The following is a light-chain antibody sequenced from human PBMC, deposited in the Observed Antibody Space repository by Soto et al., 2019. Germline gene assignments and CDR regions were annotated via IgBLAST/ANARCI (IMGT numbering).Light chain of an antibody. CDR3: MQALQIPMT. Sequence: DIVMSQSPVTLPVTPGEPASISCRSSQSLLNYKGYVYLDWYVQKPGQSPQLLIYLGSNRASGVPDRFSGSVSGTDFTLEISRVEAEDVGIDYCMQALQIPMTFGGGTRVDI. V-gene: IGKV2-28*01. J-gene: IGKJ4*01. CDR1: QSLLNYKGYVY. CDR2: LGS.